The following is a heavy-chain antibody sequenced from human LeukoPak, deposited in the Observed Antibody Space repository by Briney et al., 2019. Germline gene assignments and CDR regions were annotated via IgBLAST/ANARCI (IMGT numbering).Heavy chain of an antibody. CDR2: ISWNSGSR. CDR1: GFIFDDYG. Sequence: GGSLRLSCAASGFIFDDYGMHWVRQAPGKGLEWVSGISWNSGSRGYADSVKGRFTISRGNAKNSLYLQMNRLRAEDTALYYCAKGGSYDSSGYYNTWGQGTLVTVSS. V-gene: IGHV3-9*01. CDR3: AKGGSYDSSGYYNT. D-gene: IGHD3-22*01. J-gene: IGHJ4*02.